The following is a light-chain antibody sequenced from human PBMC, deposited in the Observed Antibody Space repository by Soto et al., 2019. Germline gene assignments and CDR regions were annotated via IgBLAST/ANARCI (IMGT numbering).Light chain of an antibody. CDR2: DVN. Sequence: QSALTQPPSASGSPGQSLTISCTGTSSDVGAHNYVSWYQQNPGKAPKLMLYDVNKRPSGVPDRFFGSKSGNTASLTVSGLQAEDEADYYCSSYAGGNNWVFGGGTKLTVL. CDR1: SSDVGAHNY. J-gene: IGLJ3*02. V-gene: IGLV2-8*01. CDR3: SSYAGGNNWV.